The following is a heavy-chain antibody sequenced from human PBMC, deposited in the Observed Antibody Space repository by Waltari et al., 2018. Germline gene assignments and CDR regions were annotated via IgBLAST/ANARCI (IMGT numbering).Heavy chain of an antibody. D-gene: IGHD3-22*01. CDR3: ARQDSSGYYYGRFDY. CDR1: GGYLSSYY. Sequence: QVPLPESGPGLVKPSETLSLTCTVSGGYLSSYYWSWLRQPAGNGLEWIGRIYTSGSTNYNPSLKSRVTMSVDTSKNQFSLKLSSVTAADTAVYYCARQDSSGYYYGRFDYWGQGTLVTVSS. V-gene: IGHV4-4*07. J-gene: IGHJ4*02. CDR2: IYTSGST.